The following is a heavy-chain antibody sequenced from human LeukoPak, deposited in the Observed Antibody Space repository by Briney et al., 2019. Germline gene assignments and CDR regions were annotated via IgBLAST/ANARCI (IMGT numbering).Heavy chain of an antibody. CDR1: GFTFSNYD. J-gene: IGHJ5*02. CDR2: VIGSGSST. Sequence: AGGSLRLSCAASGFTFSNYDMSWVRRAPGKGLEWVSTVIGSGSSTYYADSVKGRFTISRGNAKNTLYLQMNSLRAEDTAVYYCASSLQQPTWGQGTLVTVSS. V-gene: IGHV3-23*01. CDR3: ASSLQQPT. D-gene: IGHD6-13*01.